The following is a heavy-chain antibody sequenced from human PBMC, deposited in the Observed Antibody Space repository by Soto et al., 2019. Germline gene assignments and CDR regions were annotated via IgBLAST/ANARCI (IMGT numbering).Heavy chain of an antibody. CDR2: IIHDSGAT. Sequence: ASVKVSCQASGYTFTGYYIHWVRQAPGQGLEWMGWIIHDSGATNYTQKFPGRVTTTSETSTQTAFLERGRLRSDHTAGYFCARGDRISNFGVIDWLDPWGKGTLVTVSS. J-gene: IGHJ5*02. CDR1: GYTFTGYY. D-gene: IGHD3-3*01. CDR3: ARGDRISNFGVIDWLDP. V-gene: IGHV1-2*02.